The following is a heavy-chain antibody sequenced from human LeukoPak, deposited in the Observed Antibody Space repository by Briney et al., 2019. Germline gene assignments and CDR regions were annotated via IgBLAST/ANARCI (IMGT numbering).Heavy chain of an antibody. CDR3: ARPGRNYYDSSPLEYFQH. D-gene: IGHD3-22*01. Sequence: SETLSLTCTVSGGSISGSSYYWGWIRQPPGKGLEWIGSIYYSGSTYYNPSLKSRVTISVDTSKNQFSLKLSSVTAADTAVYYCARPGRNYYDSSPLEYFQHWGQGTLVTVSS. CDR2: IYYSGST. V-gene: IGHV4-39*01. J-gene: IGHJ1*01. CDR1: GGSISGSSYY.